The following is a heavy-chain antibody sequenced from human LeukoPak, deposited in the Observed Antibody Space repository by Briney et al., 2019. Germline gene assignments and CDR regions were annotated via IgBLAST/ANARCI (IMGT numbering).Heavy chain of an antibody. CDR3: TSRTYSSSPFDP. CDR1: GFTFRSYT. J-gene: IGHJ5*02. D-gene: IGHD6-13*01. Sequence: GGSLRLSCAASGFTFRSYTVDWVRQAPGKGLEWVSSIRSSPSYTFYADSVKGRFTISRGNAKNSLYLQMNSLRAEDTAVYYCTSRTYSSSPFDPWGQGTLVTVSP. V-gene: IGHV3-21*01. CDR2: IRSSPSYT.